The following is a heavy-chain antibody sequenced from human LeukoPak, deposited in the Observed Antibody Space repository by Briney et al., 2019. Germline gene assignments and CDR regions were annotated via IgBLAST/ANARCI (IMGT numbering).Heavy chain of an antibody. CDR1: GFTFSSYA. CDR2: ISGSGGST. V-gene: IGHV3-23*01. D-gene: IGHD6-13*01. CDR3: VKVGSSSWYES. J-gene: IGHJ5*01. Sequence: PGGSLRLSCAASGFTFSSYAMSWVRQAPGKGLEWVSAISGSGGSTYYADSVKGRFTISRDNSKNTLYLQMSSLRAEDTAVYYCVKVGSSSWYESWGQGTLVTVSS.